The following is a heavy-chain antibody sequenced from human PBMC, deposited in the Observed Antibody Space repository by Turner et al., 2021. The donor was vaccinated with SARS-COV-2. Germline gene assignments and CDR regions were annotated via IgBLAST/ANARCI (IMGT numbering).Heavy chain of an antibody. CDR3: ARDPNAGYYYMDV. CDR1: GFTFSSYG. CDR2: IWYDGSNK. J-gene: IGHJ6*03. D-gene: IGHD2-8*01. Sequence: QVQPVESGGGVVKPGRSTRLSCAASGFTFSSYGMHWVRQAPGKGLEWVAVIWYDGSNKYYADSVKGRFTISRDNSKNTLYLQMNSLTAEDTAVYYCARDPNAGYYYMDVWGKGTTVTVSS. V-gene: IGHV3-33*01.